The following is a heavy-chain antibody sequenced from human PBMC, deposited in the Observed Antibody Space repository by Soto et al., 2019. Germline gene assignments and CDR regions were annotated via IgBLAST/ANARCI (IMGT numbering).Heavy chain of an antibody. D-gene: IGHD1-7*01. Sequence: SETLSLTCTVSGGSISSYYWSWLRQPPGKGLEWIGYIYYSGSTNYNPSLKSRVTISVDTSKNQFSLKLSSVTAADTAVYYCARENYEGYFDYWGQGTLVTVSP. CDR1: GGSISSYY. CDR2: IYYSGST. CDR3: ARENYEGYFDY. V-gene: IGHV4-59*01. J-gene: IGHJ4*02.